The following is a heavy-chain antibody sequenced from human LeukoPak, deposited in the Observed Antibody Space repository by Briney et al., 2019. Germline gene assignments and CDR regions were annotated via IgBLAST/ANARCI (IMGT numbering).Heavy chain of an antibody. J-gene: IGHJ4*02. Sequence: PGGSLRLSCAASEFTFSSYAMSWVRQAPGKGLEWVSAISGSGGSTYYADSVKGRFTISRDNSKNTLYLQMNSLRAEDTAVYYCAKYGDYGPYYFDYWGQGTLVTVSS. V-gene: IGHV3-23*01. CDR1: EFTFSSYA. CDR3: AKYGDYGPYYFDY. CDR2: ISGSGGST. D-gene: IGHD4-17*01.